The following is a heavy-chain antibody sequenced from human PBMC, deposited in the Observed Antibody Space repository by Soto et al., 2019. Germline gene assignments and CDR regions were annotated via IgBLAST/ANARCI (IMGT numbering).Heavy chain of an antibody. CDR1: GDSVSSNSAG. J-gene: IGHJ4*01. Sequence: SQTLSLTCAITGDSVSSNSAGWSWARQSPSRGLGWLGRTYYRSKWYYEYAVSVRGRITINPDTSKNQSPLQLNSVTPEDTAVYFCARGEQYSGRIFDYWGQGTLVTISS. D-gene: IGHD1-26*01. CDR2: TYYRSKWYY. CDR3: ARGEQYSGRIFDY. V-gene: IGHV6-1*01.